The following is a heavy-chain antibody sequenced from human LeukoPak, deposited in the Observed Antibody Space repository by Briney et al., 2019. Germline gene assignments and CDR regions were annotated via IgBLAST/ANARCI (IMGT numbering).Heavy chain of an antibody. CDR3: ARESNYDY. V-gene: IGHV3-53*05. Sequence: PGGSLRLSCAASGFTVSRNNLIWVRQPPGKGLEWVSVIYSGDSTYYADSVKGRFTIARDNSKNTLYLQMNSLRAEDTAVYYCARESNYDYWGQGTLVTVSS. J-gene: IGHJ4*02. CDR1: GFTVSRNN. CDR2: IYSGDST.